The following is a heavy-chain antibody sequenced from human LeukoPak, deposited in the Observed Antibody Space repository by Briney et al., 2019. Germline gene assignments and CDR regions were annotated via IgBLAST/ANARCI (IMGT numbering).Heavy chain of an antibody. CDR3: ARENDYSSHLLDY. CDR1: GFTLSAYS. V-gene: IGHV3-21*01. CDR2: ISSSSTYI. J-gene: IGHJ4*02. D-gene: IGHD4-11*01. Sequence: GGSLRLSCAASGFTLSAYSMNWVRQAPGKGLEWVSSISSSSTYIYYADSVKGRFTISRDNAKKSLYLQMNSLRAEDTAVYYCARENDYSSHLLDYWGQGTLVTVSS.